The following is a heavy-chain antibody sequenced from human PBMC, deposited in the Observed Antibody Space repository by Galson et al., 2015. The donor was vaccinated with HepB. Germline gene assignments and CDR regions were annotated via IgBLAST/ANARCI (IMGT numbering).Heavy chain of an antibody. Sequence: SVKVSCKASGGTFNNYAHSWVRQAPGQGLEWMGGIIPIFATTSYAQKFQGRVTITADTPTSTAYMELSSLRFEDTAVYYCARDQDYYDYWSGYYDAFDIWGQGTMVTVSS. CDR2: IIPIFATT. CDR3: ARDQDYYDYWSGYYDAFDI. CDR1: GGTFNNYA. D-gene: IGHD3-3*01. V-gene: IGHV1-69*06. J-gene: IGHJ3*02.